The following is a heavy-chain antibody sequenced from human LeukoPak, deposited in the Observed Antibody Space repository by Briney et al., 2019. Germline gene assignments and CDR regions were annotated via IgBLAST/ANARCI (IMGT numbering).Heavy chain of an antibody. CDR3: VRARAGGLDY. D-gene: IGHD3-16*01. V-gene: IGHV3-30*04. J-gene: IGHJ4*02. Sequence: PGGSLRLSCAASGFTFRHHAVHWVRQAPGRGLEWVAVLSFDGAHKYYAESVKGRFTISKDNSNNTLFLQMDSLRLEDTALYYCVRARAGGLDYWGQGTLVTVSS. CDR2: LSFDGAHK. CDR1: GFTFRHHA.